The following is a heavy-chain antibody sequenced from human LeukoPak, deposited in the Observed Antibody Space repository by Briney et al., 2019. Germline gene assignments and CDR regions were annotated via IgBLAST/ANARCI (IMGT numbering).Heavy chain of an antibody. D-gene: IGHD2/OR15-2a*01. V-gene: IGHV1-18*01. CDR1: NYTFISYS. J-gene: IGHJ4*02. Sequence: ASVKVSCKASNYTFISYSITWVRQAPGQGLEWMGWISTYNGRTNYAPNFQDRVTMTSDRSTSTAYMELRSLRSDDTAVYYCARLNSTHLFDTIYHQLDYWGQGALVAVSS. CDR2: ISTYNGRT. CDR3: ARLNSTHLFDTIYHQLDY.